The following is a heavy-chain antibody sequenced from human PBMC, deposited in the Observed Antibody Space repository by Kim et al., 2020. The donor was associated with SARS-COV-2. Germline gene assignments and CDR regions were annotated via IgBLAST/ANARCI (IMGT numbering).Heavy chain of an antibody. CDR3: ARVETFSCHGDF. J-gene: IGHJ4*02. V-gene: IGHV2-70*11. CDR2: IDWADRK. CDR1: GFSLTTNGMC. Sequence: SGPTLVNPTQTLTLTCTFSGFSLTTNGMCVNWIRQSPGKAPEWLARIDWADRKDYSTSLKTRLTISKDTAKNQVVLTMANLDPVDTATYYCARVETFSCHGDFWGQGTPVTVSS.